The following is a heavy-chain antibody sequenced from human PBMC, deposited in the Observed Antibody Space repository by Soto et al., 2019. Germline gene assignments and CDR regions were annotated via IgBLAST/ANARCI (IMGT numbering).Heavy chain of an antibody. V-gene: IGHV3-30*03. Sequence: VQMVESGGGVVQPGGSLRLSCAGSGFAFSRFGMHWVRQAPVKGLEWVECITFNGSKEYYVDSVKGRFAISRNNSMNTLYLQMSSLGPEDTGVYYCATDPGAFAGAMRDWGRGTLVTVSS. CDR1: GFAFSRFG. D-gene: IGHD3-16*01. CDR3: ATDPGAFAGAMRD. J-gene: IGHJ4*02. CDR2: ITFNGSKE.